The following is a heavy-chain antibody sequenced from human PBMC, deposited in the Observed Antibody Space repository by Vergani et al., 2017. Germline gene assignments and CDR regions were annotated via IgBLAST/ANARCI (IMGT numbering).Heavy chain of an antibody. Sequence: QVKLQESGPGLLKPSETLSLTCAVYGGSFSGYYWSWIRQPAGKGPEWIGHIHTGGSTDLNPSFKSRVSISVDTSKSQFSLKLNSVTVADTAVYYCARSRPYCTSGSCPAIWGQGTLVTVSS. V-gene: IGHV4-4*09. CDR2: IHTGGST. CDR3: ARSRPYCTSGSCPAI. D-gene: IGHD2-15*01. J-gene: IGHJ4*02. CDR1: GGSFSGYY.